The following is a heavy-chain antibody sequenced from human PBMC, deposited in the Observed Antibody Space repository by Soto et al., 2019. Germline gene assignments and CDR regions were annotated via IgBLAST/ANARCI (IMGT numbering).Heavy chain of an antibody. V-gene: IGHV3-33*06. Sequence: QVQLVESGGGVVQPGRSLRLSCAASGFTFSNYGMHWVRQAPGKGLEWVAVISGAATTTYYADSVKGRFTLSRDYSRNTVYLQMSSLRAEDTGVYYCAKDSGRSQIDYWGQGTLVTVSS. J-gene: IGHJ4*02. CDR1: GFTFSNYG. D-gene: IGHD1-26*01. CDR2: ISGAATTT. CDR3: AKDSGRSQIDY.